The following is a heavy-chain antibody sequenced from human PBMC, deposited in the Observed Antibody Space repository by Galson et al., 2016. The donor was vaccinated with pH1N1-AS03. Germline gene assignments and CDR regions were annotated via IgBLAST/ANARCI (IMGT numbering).Heavy chain of an antibody. CDR3: TTVVYDSSVGR. Sequence: LRLSCAGSGFTLSNAWMSWVRQAPGKGLQWLGRIRSKTDGGTTDYAEPVKGRFTISRDDSKNTLWLQMVSLKTEDTGVYYCTTVVYDSSVGRWGQGTLVTVSS. D-gene: IGHD5/OR15-5a*01. CDR2: IRSKTDGGTT. J-gene: IGHJ4*02. CDR1: GFTLSNAW. V-gene: IGHV3-15*01.